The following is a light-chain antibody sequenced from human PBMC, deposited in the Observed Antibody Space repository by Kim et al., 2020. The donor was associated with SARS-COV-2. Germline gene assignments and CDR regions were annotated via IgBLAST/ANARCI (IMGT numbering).Light chain of an antibody. V-gene: IGKV1-39*01. Sequence: DIQMTQSPSSLSASVGDRVTITCRTTQSISSHLNWYQQKPGRAPKRLISAASTLQGGVPSRFSGSGSETDFTLTISSLQPEDFATYFGQQSYITPVAFGPGTKVDIK. CDR3: QQSYITPVA. CDR1: QSISSH. J-gene: IGKJ3*01. CDR2: AAS.